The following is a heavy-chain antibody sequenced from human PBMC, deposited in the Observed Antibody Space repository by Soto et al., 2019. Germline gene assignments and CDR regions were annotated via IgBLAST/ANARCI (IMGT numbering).Heavy chain of an antibody. D-gene: IGHD7-27*01. CDR2: IWYDGSNK. J-gene: IGHJ4*02. V-gene: IGHV3-33*01. CDR1: GFTFSSYG. Sequence: QVQLVESGGGVVQPGRSLRLSCAASGFTFSSYGMHWVRQARGKGLEWVAVIWYDGSNKYYADSVKGRFTISRDNSKNTLYLQMNSLRAEDTAVYYCATELTGDPRAEWGQGTLVTVSS. CDR3: ATELTGDPRAE.